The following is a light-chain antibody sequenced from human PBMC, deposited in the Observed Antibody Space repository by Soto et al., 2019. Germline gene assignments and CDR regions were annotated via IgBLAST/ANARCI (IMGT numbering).Light chain of an antibody. Sequence: EIVLTQSPGTLSLSPGEIATLYFSASQSVSNNYLAWYQQKPGQAPRLLIYGASNRATGIPDRFSGSGSGTDFTLTISRLEPEDFAAYFYQQYGSSPLTFGQGTRLEIK. V-gene: IGKV3-20*01. J-gene: IGKJ5*01. CDR2: GAS. CDR3: QQYGSSPLT. CDR1: QSVSNNY.